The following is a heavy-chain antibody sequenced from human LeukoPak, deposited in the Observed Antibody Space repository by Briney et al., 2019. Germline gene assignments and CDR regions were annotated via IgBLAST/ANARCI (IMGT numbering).Heavy chain of an antibody. V-gene: IGHV4-4*07. D-gene: IGHD6-13*01. CDR2: IYTSGST. CDR3: ARGVASTGIGWFDP. CDR1: GGFISSYS. Sequence: SETLSLTCTVSGGFISSYSWSWIRQAAGKGLEWLGRIYTSGSTNYNPSLKSRVTMSVDTSKNQFSLNLSSVTAADTAVYYCARGVASTGIGWFDPWGQGTLVTVSS. J-gene: IGHJ5*02.